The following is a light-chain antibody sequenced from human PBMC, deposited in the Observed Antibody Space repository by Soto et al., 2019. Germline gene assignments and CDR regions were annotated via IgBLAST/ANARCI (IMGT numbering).Light chain of an antibody. CDR2: GAS. V-gene: IGKV3-20*01. J-gene: IGKJ5*01. Sequence: EIMLTQSPGTLSLYQGERATLSCRASQSVSSSYLAWYQQKPGQAPRLLIYGASSRATGIPDRFSGSGSGTDFTLTISRLEPEDFAVYYCKQYGSSLITFGQVTRLEIK. CDR3: KQYGSSLIT. CDR1: QSVSSSY.